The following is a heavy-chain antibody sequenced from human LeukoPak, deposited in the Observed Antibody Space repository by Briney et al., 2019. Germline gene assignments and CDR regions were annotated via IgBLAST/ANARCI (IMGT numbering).Heavy chain of an antibody. D-gene: IGHD3-16*01. CDR3: ARGLNTSPGVDY. J-gene: IGHJ4*02. Sequence: GGSLRLSCAVSGFTFSNYWMNWVRQVPGKGLEWVANIKEDGSQKYYVESVKGRFTVSRDNAKNSVYLQMSSLRDEDTAVYYCARGLNTSPGVDYWGQGTLVTVSS. CDR2: IKEDGSQK. V-gene: IGHV3-7*01. CDR1: GFTFSNYW.